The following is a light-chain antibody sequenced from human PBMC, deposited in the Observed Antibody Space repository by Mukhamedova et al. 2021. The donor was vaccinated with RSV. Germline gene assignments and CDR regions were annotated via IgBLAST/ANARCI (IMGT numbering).Light chain of an antibody. Sequence: GEAPKRLISAASNLQSGVPSRFSGSGSGTEFTFTISSLQPEDFATYYCLLHHNYPPITFGQGTRLDIQ. CDR3: LLHHNYPPIT. V-gene: IGKV1-17*01. J-gene: IGKJ5*01. CDR2: AAS.